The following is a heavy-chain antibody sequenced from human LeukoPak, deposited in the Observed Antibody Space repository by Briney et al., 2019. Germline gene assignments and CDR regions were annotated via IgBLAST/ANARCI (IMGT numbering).Heavy chain of an antibody. D-gene: IGHD3-22*01. CDR1: GFTFRNYG. CDR3: AKVNTYYYDSSGYYAVNPYYFDY. J-gene: IGHJ4*02. V-gene: IGHV3-33*06. CDR2: IYYDGGNQ. Sequence: PGGSLRLSCAASGFTFRNYGMHWVRQAPGKGLEWVALIYYDGGNQDYADSVRGRFTVSRDNSKNTLYLQMNNLRAEDTAVYYCAKVNTYYYDSSGYYAVNPYYFDYWGQGTLVTVSS.